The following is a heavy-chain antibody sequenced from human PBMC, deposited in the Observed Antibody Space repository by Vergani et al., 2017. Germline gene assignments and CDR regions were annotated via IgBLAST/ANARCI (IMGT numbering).Heavy chain of an antibody. J-gene: IGHJ5*02. CDR1: GYTFTGYY. V-gene: IGHV1-2*02. CDR2: INPNSGGT. Sequence: QVQLVQSGAEVKKPGASVKVSCKASGYTFTGYYMHWVRQAPGQGLEWMGWINPNSGGTNYAQKFQGRVTMTRDTSISTAYMELSRLRSDDTAVYYCARDIGTYYYDSSGRDWFDPWGQGTMVTVSS. CDR3: ARDIGTYYYDSSGRDWFDP. D-gene: IGHD3-22*01.